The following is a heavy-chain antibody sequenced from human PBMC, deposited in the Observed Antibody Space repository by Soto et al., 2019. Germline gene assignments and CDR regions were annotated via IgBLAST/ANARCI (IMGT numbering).Heavy chain of an antibody. CDR1: GFSLSTSGVG. Sequence: QITLKESGPTLVKPTQTLTLTCTFSGFSLSTSGVGVGWIRQPPGKALEWLALIYWDDDKRYSPSLKSRLTITKDTSKNQVVLTMTNMDPVDTATYYCAHRMHWYSSGSFDYWGQGTLVTVSS. D-gene: IGHD6-19*01. V-gene: IGHV2-5*02. J-gene: IGHJ4*02. CDR2: IYWDDDK. CDR3: AHRMHWYSSGSFDY.